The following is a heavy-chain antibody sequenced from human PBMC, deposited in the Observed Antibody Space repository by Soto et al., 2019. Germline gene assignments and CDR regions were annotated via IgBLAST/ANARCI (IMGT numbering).Heavy chain of an antibody. CDR1: GFTVSSNY. Sequence: GGSLRLSCAASGFTVSSNYMSWVRQAPGKGLEWVSVIYSGGSTYYADSVKGRFTISRDNAKNTLYLQMNSLRAEDTAVYYCASSIVGAFDIWGQGTMVTVSS. CDR3: ASSIVGAFDI. J-gene: IGHJ3*02. D-gene: IGHD1-26*01. V-gene: IGHV3-53*01. CDR2: IYSGGST.